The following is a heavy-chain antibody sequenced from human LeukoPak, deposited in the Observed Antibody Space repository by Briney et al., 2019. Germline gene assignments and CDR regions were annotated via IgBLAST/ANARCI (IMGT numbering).Heavy chain of an antibody. D-gene: IGHD6-13*01. Sequence: GGSLRLSCAASGFTFSSYWMHWVRQAPGKGLVWVSRINSNGSSTSYADSVKGRFTISRDNAKNTLYLQMNSLRAEDTAVYYCARVADGSSPYYFDYWGRGTLVTVSS. CDR3: ARVADGSSPYYFDY. CDR2: INSNGSST. J-gene: IGHJ4*02. CDR1: GFTFSSYW. V-gene: IGHV3-74*01.